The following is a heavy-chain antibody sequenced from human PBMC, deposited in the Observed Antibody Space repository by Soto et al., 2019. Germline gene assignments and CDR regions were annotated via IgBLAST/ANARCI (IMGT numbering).Heavy chain of an antibody. CDR2: IRSKANSYAT. CDR3: TSPRYGDYVYYFDY. V-gene: IGHV3-73*01. Sequence: GGSLRLSCAASGFTFSSYSMNWVRQAPGKGLEWVGRIRSKANSYATAYAASVKGRFTISRDDSKNTAYLQMNSLKTEDTAVYYCTSPRYGDYVYYFDYWGQGTLVTVSS. D-gene: IGHD4-17*01. J-gene: IGHJ4*02. CDR1: GFTFSSYS.